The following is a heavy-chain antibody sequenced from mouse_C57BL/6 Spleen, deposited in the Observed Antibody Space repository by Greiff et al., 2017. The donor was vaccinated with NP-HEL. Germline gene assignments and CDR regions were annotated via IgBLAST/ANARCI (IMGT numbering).Heavy chain of an antibody. J-gene: IGHJ1*03. CDR1: GYTFTNYW. Sequence: LVESGAELVRPGTSVKMSCKASGYTFTNYWIGWAKQRPGHGLEWIGDIYPGGGYTNYNEKFKGKATLTADKSSSTAYMQFSSLTSEDSAIYYCARCGYYYGSSWYFDVWGTGTTVTVSS. V-gene: IGHV1-63*01. D-gene: IGHD1-1*01. CDR3: ARCGYYYGSSWYFDV. CDR2: IYPGGGYT.